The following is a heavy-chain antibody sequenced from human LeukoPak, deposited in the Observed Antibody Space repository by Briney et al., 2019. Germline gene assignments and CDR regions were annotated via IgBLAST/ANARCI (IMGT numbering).Heavy chain of an antibody. J-gene: IGHJ4*02. Sequence: GGSLRLSCAASGFPFIDYSMNWVRQAPGKGLEWISYIGIDSGNTKYADSVKGRFTISGDSAKTSLYLQMNSLRVEDTAVYYCARDHNYAFDNWGQGTLVTVSS. CDR1: GFPFIDYS. V-gene: IGHV3-48*04. CDR3: ARDHNYAFDN. CDR2: IGIDSGNT. D-gene: IGHD1-1*01.